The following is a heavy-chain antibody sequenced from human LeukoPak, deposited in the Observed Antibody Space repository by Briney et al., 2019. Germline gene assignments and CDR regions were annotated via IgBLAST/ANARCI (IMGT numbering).Heavy chain of an antibody. CDR1: GFSFSDYD. J-gene: IGHJ4*02. CDR3: ARAFPPLRTSAAGDY. Sequence: GGSLRLSCTASGFSFSDYDTNWVRQAPGKGLEWVSSISGSSSHRYYADSAKGRFTISRDNAKNSLYLQMNSLRAEDTAVYYCARAFPPLRTSAAGDYWGQGTLVTVSS. V-gene: IGHV3-21*06. D-gene: IGHD6-25*01. CDR2: ISGSSSHR.